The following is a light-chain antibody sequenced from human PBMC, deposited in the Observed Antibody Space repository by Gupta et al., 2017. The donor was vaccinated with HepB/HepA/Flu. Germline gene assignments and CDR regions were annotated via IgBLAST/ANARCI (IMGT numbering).Light chain of an antibody. V-gene: IGKV4-1*01. CDR3: LQDYTQPWT. CDR1: QSVLYSPNNKNY. Sequence: DIVMTQSPDSLALSLGERATIDCKSSQSVLYSPNNKNYLAWFQQKPGQPPKLLTYWAFTREFPVRVRFSGSGTGFSLTRGILWLQAEAMAVYSSLQDYTQPWTFGPGTKVEIK. J-gene: IGKJ1*01. CDR2: WAF.